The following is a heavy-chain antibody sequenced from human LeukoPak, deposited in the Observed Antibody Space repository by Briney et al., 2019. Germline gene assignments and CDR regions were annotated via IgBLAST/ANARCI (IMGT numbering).Heavy chain of an antibody. J-gene: IGHJ4*02. V-gene: IGHV1-18*01. CDR2: ISAYNGNT. D-gene: IGHD6-19*01. CDR1: GYTFTSYG. Sequence: ASVKVSCKASGYTFTSYGISWVRQAPGQGLEWMGWISAYNGNTNYAQKLQGRVTMTTDTSTSTAYMELRSLRSDDTAVYYCARTRNKAVAGFFDYWGQGALVTVSS. CDR3: ARTRNKAVAGFFDY.